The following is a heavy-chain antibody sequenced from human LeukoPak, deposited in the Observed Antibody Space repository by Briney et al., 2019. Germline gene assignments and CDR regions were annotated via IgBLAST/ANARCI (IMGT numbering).Heavy chain of an antibody. V-gene: IGHV4-59*01. CDR2: ISYSGST. D-gene: IGHD3-22*01. CDR3: AREMYYYDSSGYQDSFKGDAFDI. J-gene: IGHJ3*02. Sequence: PSETLSLTCTVSGDSISNNYWNWIRGPPGKGLEWVGFISYSGSTDYNPSLKSRVTISADTSTNQFFLKLSSVTAADTAVYYCAREMYYYDSSGYQDSFKGDAFDIWGQGTMVTVSS. CDR1: GDSISNNY.